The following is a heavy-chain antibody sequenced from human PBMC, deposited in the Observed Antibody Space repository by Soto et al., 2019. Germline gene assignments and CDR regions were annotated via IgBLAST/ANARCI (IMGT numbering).Heavy chain of an antibody. J-gene: IGHJ6*02. CDR1: GGSISSGGYY. Sequence: SETLSLTCTVSGGSISSGGYYWSWIRQHPGKGLEWIGYIYYSGSTYYNPSLRSRVTISVDTSKNQFSLKLSSVTAADTAVYYCASWVVLVPAARIYYYGMDVWGQGTTVTVSS. V-gene: IGHV4-31*03. D-gene: IGHD2-2*01. CDR3: ASWVVLVPAARIYYYGMDV. CDR2: IYYSGST.